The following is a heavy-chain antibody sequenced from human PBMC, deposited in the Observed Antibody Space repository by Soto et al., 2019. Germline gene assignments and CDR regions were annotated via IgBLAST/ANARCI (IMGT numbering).Heavy chain of an antibody. J-gene: IGHJ3*02. D-gene: IGHD6-6*01. CDR1: GGSISSGGYY. CDR2: IYYSGST. V-gene: IGHV4-31*03. Sequence: SETLSLTCTVSGGSISSGGYYWSWIRQHPWKGLEWIGYIYYSGSTYYNPSLKSRVTISVDTSKNQFSLKLSSVTAADTAVYYCARLERGSSSAADAFDIWGQGXMVT. CDR3: ARLERGSSSAADAFDI.